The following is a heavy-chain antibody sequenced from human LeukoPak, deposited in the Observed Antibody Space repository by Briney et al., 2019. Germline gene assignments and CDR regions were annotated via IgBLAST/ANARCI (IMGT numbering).Heavy chain of an antibody. V-gene: IGHV4-30-2*01. Sequence: SQTLSLTCAVSGGSISSGGYSWSWIRQPPGKGLVWIGYIYHSGSTYYNPSLKSRVTISVDRSKNQFSLKLSSVTAADTAVYYCARGYCSGGSCYSVDYFDYWGQGTLVTVSS. CDR2: IYHSGST. CDR3: ARGYCSGGSCYSVDYFDY. D-gene: IGHD2-15*01. CDR1: GGSISSGGYS. J-gene: IGHJ4*02.